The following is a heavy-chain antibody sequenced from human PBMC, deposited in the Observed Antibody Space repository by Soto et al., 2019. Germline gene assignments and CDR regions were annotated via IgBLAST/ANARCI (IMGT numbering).Heavy chain of an antibody. CDR1: GGTFSSYA. J-gene: IGHJ6*02. Sequence: SVKVSCKASGGTFSSYAISWVRQAPGQGLEWMGGIIPIFGTANYAQKFQDRVTITADESTSTAYMELSSLRSEDTAVYYCARGAGIGNYYYGMDLWGQGTTVTVSS. CDR3: ARGAGIGNYYYGMDL. D-gene: IGHD1-26*01. V-gene: IGHV1-69*13. CDR2: IIPIFGTA.